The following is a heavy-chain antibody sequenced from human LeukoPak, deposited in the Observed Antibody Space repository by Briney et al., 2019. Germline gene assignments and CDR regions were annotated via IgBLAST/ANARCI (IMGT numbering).Heavy chain of an antibody. Sequence: SETLSLTCAVYGGSFSGYYWSWIRQPPGKGLEWIGEINHSGSTNYNPSLKSRVTISVDTSKNQFSLKLSSVTAADTAVYYCLSVWGGSLCDYWGQGTLVTVSS. CDR2: INHSGST. CDR3: LSVWGGSLCDY. CDR1: GGSFSGYY. V-gene: IGHV4-34*01. J-gene: IGHJ4*02. D-gene: IGHD3-16*01.